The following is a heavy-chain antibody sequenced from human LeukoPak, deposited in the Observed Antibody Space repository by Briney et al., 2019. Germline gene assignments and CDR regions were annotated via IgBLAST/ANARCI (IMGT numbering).Heavy chain of an antibody. CDR3: ARDRIVVVVAATTRYFDY. CDR1: GFTFSSYA. D-gene: IGHD2-15*01. J-gene: IGHJ4*02. Sequence: GGSLRLSCAASGFTFSSYAMHWVRQAPGKGLEWVAVISYDGSNKYYADSVKGRFTISRDNSKNTLYLQMNSLRAEDTAVYYCARDRIVVVVAATTRYFDYWGQGTLVTVSS. CDR2: ISYDGSNK. V-gene: IGHV3-30*04.